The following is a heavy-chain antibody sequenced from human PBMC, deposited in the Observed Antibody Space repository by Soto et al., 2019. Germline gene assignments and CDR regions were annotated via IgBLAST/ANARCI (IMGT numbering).Heavy chain of an antibody. CDR1: GYTFTSYY. CDR2: INPSCGTS. D-gene: IGHD1-20*01. V-gene: IGHV1-46*01. CDR3: ARDPTDRSDHNSQEYYYFGVDV. J-gene: IGHJ6*02. Sequence: ASVKVSCKSSGYTFTSYYIHWVRQAPGQGLECMGVINPSCGTSTSAQKCQCRVTMTTYTSTSKASLALSSLRSKETAVFHCARDPTDRSDHNSQEYYYFGVDVCGQGTTGTVSS.